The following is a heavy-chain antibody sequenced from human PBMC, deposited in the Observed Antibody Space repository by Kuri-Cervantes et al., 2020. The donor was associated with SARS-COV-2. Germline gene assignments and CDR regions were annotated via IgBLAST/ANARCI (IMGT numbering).Heavy chain of an antibody. CDR2: INDVYEA. D-gene: IGHD5-18*01. V-gene: IGHV3-23*01. Sequence: GESLKISCVASGFSFSIYAMTWVRQAPGKGLEFVSGINDVYEAYYADSVMGRFSVSRDNSRNTLYLHMNSLRAEDTAVYYCARSIGYSYGCGYFYYYCMDVWGQGTAVTVSS. CDR1: GFSFSIYA. J-gene: IGHJ6*02. CDR3: ARSIGYSYGCGYFYYYCMDV.